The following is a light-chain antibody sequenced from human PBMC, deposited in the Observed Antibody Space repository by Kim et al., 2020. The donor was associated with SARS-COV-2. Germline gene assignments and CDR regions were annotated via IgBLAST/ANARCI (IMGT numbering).Light chain of an antibody. J-gene: IGKJ5*01. Sequence: DVVMTQSPLSLPVTLGQPASISCRSSQSLVYSDGNTYLNWFQQRPGQSPRRLIYKVSNRDSGVPDRFSGSWSGTDFTLKISRVEAEDVGVYYCMQGIHPITFGQGTRLEIK. CDR1: QSLVYSDGNTY. CDR3: MQGIHPIT. V-gene: IGKV2-30*01. CDR2: KVS.